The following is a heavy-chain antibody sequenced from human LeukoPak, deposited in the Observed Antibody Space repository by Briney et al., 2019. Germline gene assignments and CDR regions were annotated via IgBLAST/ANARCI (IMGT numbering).Heavy chain of an antibody. CDR2: IYPGDSDT. CDR3: ARLGMVGGVRGSWFDY. V-gene: IGHV5-51*01. J-gene: IGHJ4*02. CDR1: GYSFTSYW. D-gene: IGHD2-8*01. Sequence: GESLKISCKGSGYSFTSYWIGWVRQMPGKGLEWMGIIYPGDSDTRYSPSFQGQVTISADKSISTAYLQWSSLKASDTAMYYCARLGMVGGVRGSWFDYWGQGTLVTVSS.